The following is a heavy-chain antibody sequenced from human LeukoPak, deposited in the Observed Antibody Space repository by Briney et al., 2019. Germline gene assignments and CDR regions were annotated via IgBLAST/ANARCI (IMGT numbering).Heavy chain of an antibody. J-gene: IGHJ4*02. D-gene: IGHD3-9*01. CDR2: IRYDGSNK. Sequence: PGGSLRLSCAVSGFTFSSYGMHWVRQAPGKGLEWVAFIRYDGSNKYYADSVKGRFTISRDNSKNTLYLQMNSLRAEDTAVYYCAKSEQYDILTGYPSLDYWGQGTLVTVSS. V-gene: IGHV3-30*02. CDR3: AKSEQYDILTGYPSLDY. CDR1: GFTFSSYG.